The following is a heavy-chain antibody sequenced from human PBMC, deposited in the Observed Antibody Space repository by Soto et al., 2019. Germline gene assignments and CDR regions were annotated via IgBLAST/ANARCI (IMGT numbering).Heavy chain of an antibody. D-gene: IGHD3-16*01. Sequence: SGPTLVNPTQTLTLTCPVSGFSLNTYGVGVGWIRQPPGKALEWLALIYWDDDKRYSPSLESRLTITKDTSKNQVVLTMTNMDPADTVRYYCARALGSWGAYYFDYWGRGTQVTVSS. CDR2: IYWDDDK. CDR3: ARALGSWGAYYFDY. V-gene: IGHV2-5*02. J-gene: IGHJ4*02. CDR1: GFSLNTYGVG.